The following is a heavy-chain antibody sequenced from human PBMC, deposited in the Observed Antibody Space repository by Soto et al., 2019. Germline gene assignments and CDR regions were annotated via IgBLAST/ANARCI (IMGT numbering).Heavy chain of an antibody. CDR2: IYYSGST. CDR3: ARNEGIAVAGIAYYYYGMDV. CDR1: GGSVSSGSYY. Sequence: SETLSLTCTVSGGSVSSGSYYWSWIRQPPGKGLEWIGYIYYSGSTNYNPSLKSRVTISVDTSKNQFSLKLSSVTAADTAVYYCARNEGIAVAGIAYYYYGMDVWGQGTTVTVSS. J-gene: IGHJ6*02. V-gene: IGHV4-61*01. D-gene: IGHD6-19*01.